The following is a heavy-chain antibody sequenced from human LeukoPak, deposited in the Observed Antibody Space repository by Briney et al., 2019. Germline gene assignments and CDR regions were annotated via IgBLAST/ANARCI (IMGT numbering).Heavy chain of an antibody. CDR1: GYTFTGYY. Sequence: ASVKVSCKASGYTFTGYYIHWVRQTPGQGLEWMGWINPNSGGTNYAQKFQGRVTMTRDTSISTTYMELSRLRSDDTAVYYCARAIAARREDYWGQGTLVTVSS. D-gene: IGHD6-6*01. CDR3: ARAIAARREDY. V-gene: IGHV1-2*02. J-gene: IGHJ4*02. CDR2: INPNSGGT.